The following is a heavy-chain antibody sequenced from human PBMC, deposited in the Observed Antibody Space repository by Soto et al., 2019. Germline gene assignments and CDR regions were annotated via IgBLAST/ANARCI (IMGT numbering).Heavy chain of an antibody. J-gene: IGHJ5*02. CDR2: INHNTNT. CDR3: ARDYFDSSDYTTNWFDP. CDR1: GGSFSDTY. D-gene: IGHD3-22*01. V-gene: IGHV4-34*01. Sequence: PSETLSLTCAVYGGSFSDTYWNWFRQPPGKGLEWIGEINHNTNTNYNPSLKSRVTISVDTSKNHFSLKLTSVTAADTALYYCARDYFDSSDYTTNWFDPWGQGSLVTVSS.